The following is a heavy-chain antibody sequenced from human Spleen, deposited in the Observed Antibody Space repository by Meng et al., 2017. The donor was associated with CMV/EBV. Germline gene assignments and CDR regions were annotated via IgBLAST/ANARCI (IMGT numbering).Heavy chain of an antibody. Sequence: NYGVSWVRQATGQGLEWMGWISGYNGDTKYAQNFQARVTMTTDTSANTAYMELGSLRSDDTAVYYCARDPSHVLRFLEWSSQAFDYWGQGTLVTVSS. CDR1: NYG. J-gene: IGHJ4*02. D-gene: IGHD3-3*01. V-gene: IGHV1-18*01. CDR3: ARDPSHVLRFLEWSSQAFDY. CDR2: ISGYNGDT.